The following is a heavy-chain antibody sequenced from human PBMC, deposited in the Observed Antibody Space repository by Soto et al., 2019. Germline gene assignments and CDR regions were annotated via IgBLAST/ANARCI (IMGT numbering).Heavy chain of an antibody. J-gene: IGHJ4*02. Sequence: GGSLRLSCAASGFTFSSYWMHWVRQAPGKGLVWVSRINPDGSATNYADSVKGRFTISRDNAKNTLYLQMNSLRAEDTAVFYCGRGGSDSPMAPGYWGQGTLVTVS. CDR1: GFTFSSYW. D-gene: IGHD5-18*01. V-gene: IGHV3-74*01. CDR2: INPDGSAT. CDR3: GRGGSDSPMAPGY.